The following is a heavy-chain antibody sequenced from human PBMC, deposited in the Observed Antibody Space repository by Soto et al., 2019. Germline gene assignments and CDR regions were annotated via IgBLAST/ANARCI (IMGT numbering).Heavy chain of an antibody. CDR3: ASDLNYGLFDY. J-gene: IGHJ4*02. D-gene: IGHD4-17*01. V-gene: IGHV3-48*01. CDR1: GFTFSSYS. CDR2: ISSSSSTI. Sequence: EVQLVESGGGLVQPGGSLRLSCAASGFTFSSYSMNWVRQAPGKGLEWVSYISSSSSTIYYADSVRGRFTTSRDNAKNSLYLKMNSLSAVDTAVYYYASDLNYGLFDYLGLGTLVTVSS.